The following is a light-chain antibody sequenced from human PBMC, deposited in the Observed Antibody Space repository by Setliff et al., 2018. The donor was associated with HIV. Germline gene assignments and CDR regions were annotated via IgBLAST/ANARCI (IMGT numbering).Light chain of an antibody. V-gene: IGLV1-47*01. Sequence: QSVLTQPPSASGTPGQRVTISCSGNSSNIETNYVYWYQQLPGTAPKLLIYRNNQRPSGVPDRFSGSKSGTSASLAISGLRSEDEADYYCCSFTSSNTYVFGTGTKVTVL. J-gene: IGLJ1*01. CDR2: RNN. CDR3: CSFTSSNTYV. CDR1: SSNIETNY.